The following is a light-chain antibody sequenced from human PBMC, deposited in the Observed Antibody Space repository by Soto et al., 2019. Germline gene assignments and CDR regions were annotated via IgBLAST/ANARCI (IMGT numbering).Light chain of an antibody. CDR1: QSLLHSYGYNY. J-gene: IGKJ2*01. V-gene: IGKV2-28*01. CDR2: LGS. CDR3: MQGLHTPRT. Sequence: DVVMTQSPLSLPVTPGEPASISCRSSQSLLHSYGYNYLDWYLQKPGQSPQLLIYLGSNRASGVPDRFSGSGSGTDFTLKITRVEAEDVGVYYCMQGLHTPRTFGQGTKLEIK.